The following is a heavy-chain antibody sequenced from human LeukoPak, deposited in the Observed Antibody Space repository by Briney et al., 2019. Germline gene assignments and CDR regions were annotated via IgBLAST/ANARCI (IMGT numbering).Heavy chain of an antibody. CDR2: ISGSGGST. Sequence: GGSLRLSCAASGFTFSSFALSWVRQAPGKGLEWVSGISGSGGSTYYADSVKGRFTISRDNSKNTLYLQMNSLRAEDTAVYYCASARVQYQLLSPSDYWGQGTLVTVSS. D-gene: IGHD2-2*01. CDR3: ASARVQYQLLSPSDY. J-gene: IGHJ4*02. V-gene: IGHV3-23*01. CDR1: GFTFSSFA.